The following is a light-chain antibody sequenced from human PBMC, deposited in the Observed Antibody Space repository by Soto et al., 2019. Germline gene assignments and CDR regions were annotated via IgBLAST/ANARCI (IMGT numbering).Light chain of an antibody. CDR2: KAS. Sequence: DIQMTQSPSTLSASVGDRVTINCRARQSIDSWLAWYQQKPGKAPKRVIYKASTLETGVHLRFSGSGSGTQFPLTISCLQPDDYVTYYGHHYFIDSFTCCGGTKVEVK. J-gene: IGKJ4*01. CDR3: HHYFIDSFT. V-gene: IGKV1-5*03. CDR1: QSIDSW.